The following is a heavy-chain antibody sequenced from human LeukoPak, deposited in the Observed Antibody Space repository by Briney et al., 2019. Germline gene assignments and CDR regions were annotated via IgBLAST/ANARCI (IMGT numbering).Heavy chain of an antibody. CDR3: ARVPHYYDSSGYYYSFDY. V-gene: IGHV1-69*04. CDR2: IIPILGIA. CDR1: GGTFSSYA. Sequence: GASVKVSCKASGGTFSSYAISWVRQAPGQGLEWMGRIIPILGIANYAQKFQGRVTITADKSTSTAYMELSSLRSEDTAVYYCARVPHYYDSSGYYYSFDYWGQGTLVTVSS. D-gene: IGHD3-22*01. J-gene: IGHJ4*02.